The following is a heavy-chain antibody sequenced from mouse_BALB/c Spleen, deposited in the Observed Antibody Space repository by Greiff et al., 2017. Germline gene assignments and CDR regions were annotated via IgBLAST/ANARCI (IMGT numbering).Heavy chain of an antibody. CDR1: GFTFSSFG. J-gene: IGHJ2*01. CDR3: ARSRYYFDY. V-gene: IGHV5-17*02. Sequence: EVQRVESGGGLVQPGGSRKLSCAASGFTFSSFGMHWVRQAPEKGLEWVAYISSGSSTIYYADTVKGRFTISRDNPKNTLFLQMTSLRSEDTAMYYCARSRYYFDYWGQGTTLTVSS. CDR2: ISSGSSTI.